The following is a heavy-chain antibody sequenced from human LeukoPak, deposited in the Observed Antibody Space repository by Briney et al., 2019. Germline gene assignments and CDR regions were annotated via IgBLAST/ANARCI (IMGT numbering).Heavy chain of an antibody. D-gene: IGHD2-21*02. CDR1: GFTISSYC. CDR2: MKQDGSEK. Sequence: GGSLRLSCAASGFTISSYCMTWVRQAPGKGLEEVANMKQDGSEKYDVDSVKGRFTISRDNSKNSLYLQMNSLRAEETAVYDCARERCHGDCYYFDSWGQGTLVTVSS. J-gene: IGHJ4*02. V-gene: IGHV3-7*01. CDR3: ARERCHGDCYYFDS.